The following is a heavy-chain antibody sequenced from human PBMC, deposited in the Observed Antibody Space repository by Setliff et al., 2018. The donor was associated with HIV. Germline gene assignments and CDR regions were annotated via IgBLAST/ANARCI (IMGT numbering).Heavy chain of an antibody. CDR3: AKSSDWPPYYFDH. CDR1: GGTFSSYV. V-gene: IGHV1-69*10. Sequence: ASVKVSCKASGGTFSSYVISWVRQAPGQGLEWLGGIIPFHGTVNYAPKFRGRVSITTDKLLTIAYLDLNSLRAEDTALYYCAKSSDWPPYYFDHWGQGTLVTVSS. J-gene: IGHJ4*02. D-gene: IGHD6-19*01. CDR2: IIPFHGTV.